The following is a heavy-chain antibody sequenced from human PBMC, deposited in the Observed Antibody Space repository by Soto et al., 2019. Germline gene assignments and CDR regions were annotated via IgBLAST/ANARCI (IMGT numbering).Heavy chain of an antibody. CDR3: ARGLPRSSGWFREVYFDY. CDR1: GDSFTSYG. Sequence: GTSVKVSCEACGDSFTSYGISWVRQAPGQGLEWMGRIIPYNGIANYAQKFQGRVTITTDKSTSTAYMELSSLRSEDTAVYYCARGLPRSSGWFREVYFDYWGQGTLVTVSS. CDR2: IIPYNGIA. D-gene: IGHD6-19*01. V-gene: IGHV1-69*04. J-gene: IGHJ4*02.